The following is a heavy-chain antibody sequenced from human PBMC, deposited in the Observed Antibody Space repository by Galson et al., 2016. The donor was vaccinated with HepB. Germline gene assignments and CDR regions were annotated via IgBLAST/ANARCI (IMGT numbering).Heavy chain of an antibody. CDR2: ITGSGGWI. Sequence: LRLSCAASGVTFSNYVMSWVRQAPGKGLEWVSTITGSGGWIKYADSVKGRLITSRDNSKNTLYLQLNSLRAEDTAVYYCAKDGGYCSDATCYYRNSWGQGTLVTVSS. CDR1: GVTFSNYV. J-gene: IGHJ4*02. CDR3: AKDGGYCSDATCYYRNS. V-gene: IGHV3-23*01. D-gene: IGHD2-15*01.